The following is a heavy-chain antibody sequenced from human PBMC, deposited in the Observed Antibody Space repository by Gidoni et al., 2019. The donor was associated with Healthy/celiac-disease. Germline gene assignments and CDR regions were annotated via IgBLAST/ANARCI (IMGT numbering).Heavy chain of an antibody. CDR1: GFTFSSYS. Sequence: EVQLVESGGGLVKPGGSLRLSCAASGFTFSSYSMNWVRQAPGKGLEWVSSISSSSSYIYYADSVKGRFTISRDNAKNSLYLQINSLRAEDTAVYYCAGGYSSGWLYYYYGMDVWGQGTTVTVSS. D-gene: IGHD6-19*01. V-gene: IGHV3-21*01. CDR3: AGGYSSGWLYYYYGMDV. CDR2: ISSSSSYI. J-gene: IGHJ6*02.